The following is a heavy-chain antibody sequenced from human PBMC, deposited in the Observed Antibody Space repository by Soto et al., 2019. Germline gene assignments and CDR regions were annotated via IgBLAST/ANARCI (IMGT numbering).Heavy chain of an antibody. J-gene: IGHJ6*02. CDR3: ARDKSSYYDFWSGYPGTRYYYYGMDV. CDR1: GGSISSYY. Sequence: PSETLSLTCTVSGGSISSYYWSWIRQPPGKGLEWIGYIYYSGSTNYNPSLKSRVTISVDTSKNQFSLKLSSVTAADTAVYYCARDKSSYYDFWSGYPGTRYYYYGMDVWGQGTTVTVSS. D-gene: IGHD3-3*01. CDR2: IYYSGST. V-gene: IGHV4-59*01.